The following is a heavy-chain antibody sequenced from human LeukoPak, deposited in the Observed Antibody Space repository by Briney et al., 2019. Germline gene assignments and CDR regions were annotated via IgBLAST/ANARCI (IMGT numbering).Heavy chain of an antibody. Sequence: GGSLRLSCAASGFTFSSYEMNLVRQAPGKGLEWVSYISSSGSTIYYADSVKGRFTISRDNAKNSLYLQMNSLRAEDTAVYYCARDDNSGYGWGQGTLVTVSS. D-gene: IGHD5-12*01. CDR3: ARDDNSGYG. J-gene: IGHJ4*02. CDR2: ISSSGSTI. V-gene: IGHV3-48*03. CDR1: GFTFSSYE.